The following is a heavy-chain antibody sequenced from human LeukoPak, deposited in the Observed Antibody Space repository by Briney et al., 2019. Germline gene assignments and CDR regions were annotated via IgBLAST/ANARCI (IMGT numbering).Heavy chain of an antibody. Sequence: GGSLRLSCAASGFTFSSYSMNWVRQAPGKGLEWVSYISSSSSTIYYADSVKGRFTISRDNAKNSLYLQMNSLRAEDTAVYYCARARALGSFPYYFDYWGQGTLVTVSS. CDR1: GFTFSSYS. D-gene: IGHD1-26*01. J-gene: IGHJ4*02. V-gene: IGHV3-48*04. CDR2: ISSSSSTI. CDR3: ARARALGSFPYYFDY.